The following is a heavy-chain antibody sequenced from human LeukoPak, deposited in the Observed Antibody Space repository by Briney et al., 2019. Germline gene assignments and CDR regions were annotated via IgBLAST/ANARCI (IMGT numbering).Heavy chain of an antibody. CDR3: ARYSGYEERPSGWYVGYYYYYMDV. V-gene: IGHV1-8*01. J-gene: IGHJ6*03. CDR2: MNPNSGNT. D-gene: IGHD5-12*01. Sequence: ASVKVSCKASGYTFTSYDINWVRQATGHGLEWMGWMNPNSGNTGYAQKFQDRVTMTRNTSISTAYMEVSSLRSEDTAVYYCARYSGYEERPSGWYVGYYYYYMDVWGKGTTVTDSS. CDR1: GYTFTSYD.